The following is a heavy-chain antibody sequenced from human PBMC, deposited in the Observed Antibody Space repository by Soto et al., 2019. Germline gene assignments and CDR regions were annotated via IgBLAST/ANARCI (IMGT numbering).Heavy chain of an antibody. Sequence: GGSLRLSCAASGFTFSSYGMHWVRQAPGKGLEWVAVISYDGSNKYYADSVKGRFTISRDNSKNTLYLQMNSLRAEDTAVYYCAKEVSLLRYFDWFFSPRSWEGVQLASNYYYYGMDVWGQGTTVTVSS. CDR2: ISYDGSNK. D-gene: IGHD3-9*01. J-gene: IGHJ6*02. CDR1: GFTFSSYG. CDR3: AKEVSLLRYFDWFFSPRSWEGVQLASNYYYYGMDV. V-gene: IGHV3-30*18.